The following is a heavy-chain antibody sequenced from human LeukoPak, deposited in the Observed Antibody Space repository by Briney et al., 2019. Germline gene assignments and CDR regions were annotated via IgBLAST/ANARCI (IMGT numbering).Heavy chain of an antibody. CDR2: INHSGST. J-gene: IGHJ5*02. V-gene: IGHV4-34*01. D-gene: IGHD1-20*01. CDR3: ARGRRTRITGTHRFDP. CDR1: GGSFSGYY. Sequence: SETLSLTCAVYGGSFSGYYWSWIRQPPGKGLEWIGEINHSGSTNYNPSLKSRVTISVDTSKNQFSLKLSSVTAADTAVYYCARGRRTRITGTHRFDPWGQGTLVTVSS.